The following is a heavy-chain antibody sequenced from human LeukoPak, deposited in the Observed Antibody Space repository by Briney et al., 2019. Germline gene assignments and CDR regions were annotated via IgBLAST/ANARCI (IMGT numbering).Heavy chain of an antibody. Sequence: PGGSLRLPCAASGFTFSSYAMHWVRQAPGKGLEWVAVISYDGSNKYYADSVKGRFTISRDNSTNTLYLQMNSLRPEDTVVYYCARAAYERGYFDYWGQGTLVTVSS. CDR1: GFTFSSYA. CDR2: ISYDGSNK. J-gene: IGHJ4*02. V-gene: IGHV3-30*04. D-gene: IGHD5-12*01. CDR3: ARAAYERGYFDY.